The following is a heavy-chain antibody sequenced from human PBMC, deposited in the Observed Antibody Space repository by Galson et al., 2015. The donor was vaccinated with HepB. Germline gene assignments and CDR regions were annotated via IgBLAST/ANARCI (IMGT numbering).Heavy chain of an antibody. J-gene: IGHJ5*02. CDR2: TYYRFKWYY. V-gene: IGHV6-1*01. CDR1: GDSVSSNSAA. Sequence: CAISGDSVSSNSAAWNWIRQSPSRGFEWLGRTYYRFKWYYDYAVSVKSRITINPDISKNQFSLQLNSVTPEDTAVYYCARNVYYDTSGYYYKPGWIDPWGQGTLVTVSS. CDR3: ARNVYYDTSGYYYKPGWIDP. D-gene: IGHD3-22*01.